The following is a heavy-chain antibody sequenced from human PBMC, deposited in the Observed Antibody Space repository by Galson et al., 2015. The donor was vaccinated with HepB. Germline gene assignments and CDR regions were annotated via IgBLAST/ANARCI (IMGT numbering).Heavy chain of an antibody. V-gene: IGHV3-48*01. CDR2: ISSSSSTI. D-gene: IGHD3-10*01. Sequence: SLRLSCAASGFTFSSYSMNWVRQAPGKGLEWVSYISSSSSTIYYADSVKGRFTISRDNAKNSLYTQINSLRAEDTAVYYCARDKVVYYGSGSEKYYHYYYGMDVWGQGTTVTVSS. CDR3: ARDKVVYYGSGSEKYYHYYYGMDV. J-gene: IGHJ6*02. CDR1: GFTFSSYS.